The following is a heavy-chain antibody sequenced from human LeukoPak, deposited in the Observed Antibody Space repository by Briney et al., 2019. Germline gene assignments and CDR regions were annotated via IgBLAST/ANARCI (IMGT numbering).Heavy chain of an antibody. J-gene: IGHJ4*02. V-gene: IGHV1-8*01. Sequence: ASVKVSCKASGYAFTTYDINWVRQATGQGLEWLGWMNPNSGNTGYAQKFQGRVSMTRDTSISTAYMELSSLRSEDTAVYYCARNVASTGYFVYWGQGPLVTVSS. CDR1: GYAFTTYD. D-gene: IGHD2-21*01. CDR2: MNPNSGNT. CDR3: ARNVASTGYFVY.